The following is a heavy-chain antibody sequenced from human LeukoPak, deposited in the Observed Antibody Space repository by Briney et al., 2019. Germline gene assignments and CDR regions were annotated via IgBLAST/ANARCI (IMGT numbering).Heavy chain of an antibody. D-gene: IGHD4-17*01. CDR1: GFTVNSNY. CDR3: ARGDYGDFLR. CDR2: IYSGGST. Sequence: QSGGSLRLSCAASGFTVNSNYMSWVRQAPGKGLEWVSVIYSGGSTYYADSVKGRFTISRDNSKNTLYLQMNSLRAEDTAVYYCARGDYGDFLRWGQGTLVTVSS. J-gene: IGHJ4*02. V-gene: IGHV3-53*01.